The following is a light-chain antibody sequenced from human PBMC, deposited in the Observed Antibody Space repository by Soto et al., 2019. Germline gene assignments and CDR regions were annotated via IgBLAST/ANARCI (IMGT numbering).Light chain of an antibody. CDR1: SSDVGGYNY. J-gene: IGLJ2*01. Sequence: QSALTQPPSASGSPGQSVTISCTGTSSDVGGYNYVSWYQQHPARAPKLMIYAVSQRPSGVPDRFSGSKSGNTASLTVSGLQADDAADSYCSSYAGSDNVVFGGGTKLTVL. CDR2: AVS. V-gene: IGLV2-8*01. CDR3: SSYAGSDNVV.